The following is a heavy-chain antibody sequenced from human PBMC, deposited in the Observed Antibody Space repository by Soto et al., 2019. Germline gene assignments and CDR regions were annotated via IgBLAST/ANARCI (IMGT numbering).Heavy chain of an antibody. CDR2: MNPNRGKT. CDR1: GYTFTSYD. J-gene: IGHJ4*02. V-gene: IGHV1-8*01. Sequence: QVQLVQSGAEVTKPGASVKVSCKASGYTFTSYDINWVRQATGQGLEWMGWMNPNRGKTGYATKFQGRVTMTRNTSISTAYMELRILRSEDTAVYYWARGIYGTGTRHRDYWGQGTLVTVSS. CDR3: ARGIYGTGTRHRDY. D-gene: IGHD3-10*01.